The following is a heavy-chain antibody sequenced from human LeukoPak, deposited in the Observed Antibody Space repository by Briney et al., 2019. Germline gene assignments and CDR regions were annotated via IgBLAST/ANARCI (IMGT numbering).Heavy chain of an antibody. D-gene: IGHD6-13*01. J-gene: IGHJ3*02. Sequence: SETLSLTCTVSGGSISSYYWSWIRQPPGKGLEWIGYIYYSGSTNYSPSLKSRVTISVDTSKNQFSLKLSSVTAAGTAVYYCARDGSHSSSWYWAFDIWGQGTMVTVSS. CDR3: ARDGSHSSSWYWAFDI. CDR1: GGSISSYY. CDR2: IYYSGST. V-gene: IGHV4-59*01.